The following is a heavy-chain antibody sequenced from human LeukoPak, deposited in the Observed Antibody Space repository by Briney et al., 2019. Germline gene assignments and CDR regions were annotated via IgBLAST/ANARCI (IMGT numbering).Heavy chain of an antibody. CDR1: GTSFSSYY. CDR3: ARMTTGHDY. CDR2: VNHSGYT. V-gene: IGHV4-34*01. D-gene: IGHD4-17*01. Sequence: SETLSLTCGVSGTSFSSYYWSWIRQTPGKGLEWIGEVNHSGYTNMNPSLTSRVTISVDTSKNQFSLRMSTVTAADTAVYFCARMTTGHDYWGQGTLVTVSS. J-gene: IGHJ4*02.